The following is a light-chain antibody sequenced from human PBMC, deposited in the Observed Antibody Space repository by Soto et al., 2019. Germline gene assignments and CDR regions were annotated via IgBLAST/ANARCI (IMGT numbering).Light chain of an antibody. V-gene: IGKV1-5*01. CDR3: QQFNTSPWT. CDR2: AAS. J-gene: IGKJ1*01. Sequence: DIQMTQSPSTLSASVGDRVTITCRASQSIRSWLAWYQQKPGKAPNLLIYAASSLQSGVPSRFSGSGSGTDFTLTISSLQPDDFATYYCQQFNTSPWTFGQGTKL. CDR1: QSIRSW.